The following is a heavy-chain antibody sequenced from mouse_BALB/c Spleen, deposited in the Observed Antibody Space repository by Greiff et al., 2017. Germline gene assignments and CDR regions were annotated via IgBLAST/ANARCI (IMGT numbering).Heavy chain of an antibody. V-gene: IGHV5-6*02. CDR3: ARRGNYDAMDY. CDR2: ISSGGSYT. D-gene: IGHD2-1*01. CDR1: GFTFSSYG. J-gene: IGHJ4*01. Sequence: DVKLVESGGDLVKPGGSLKLSCAASGFTFSSYGMSWVRQTPDKRLEWVATISSGGSYTYYPDSVKGRFTISRDNAKNTLYLQMSSLKSEDTAMYYCARRGNYDAMDYWGQGTSVTVSS.